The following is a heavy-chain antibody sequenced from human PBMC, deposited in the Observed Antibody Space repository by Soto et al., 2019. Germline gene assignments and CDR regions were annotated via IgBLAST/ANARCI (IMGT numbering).Heavy chain of an antibody. CDR1: GGSLSGYY. J-gene: IGHJ4*02. Sequence: QVQLQQWGAGLLKPSETLSLNCAVTGGSLSGYYWSWIRQPPGKGLEWIGEVKDGGHTNYSPSLRGRVTISSDTSNHQFSLKLTSLTAADTGVYYCARGQEGVVTTHWDQGSLVTVSS. CDR2: VKDGGHT. D-gene: IGHD4-17*01. V-gene: IGHV4-34*01. CDR3: ARGQEGVVTTH.